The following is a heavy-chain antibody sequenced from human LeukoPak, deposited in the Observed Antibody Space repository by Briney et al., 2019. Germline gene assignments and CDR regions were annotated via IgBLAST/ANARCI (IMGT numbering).Heavy chain of an antibody. CDR2: ISGSGGST. D-gene: IGHD6-19*01. V-gene: IGHV3-23*01. Sequence: GGSLRLSCAASGFTFSSYAMSWVRQAPGKGLEWVSAISGSGGSTYYADSVKGRFTISRDNSKNTLYLQMNSLRAEDTAVYYCARVVTGIAVAGNGGNWFDPWGQGTLVTVSS. J-gene: IGHJ5*02. CDR3: ARVVTGIAVAGNGGNWFDP. CDR1: GFTFSSYA.